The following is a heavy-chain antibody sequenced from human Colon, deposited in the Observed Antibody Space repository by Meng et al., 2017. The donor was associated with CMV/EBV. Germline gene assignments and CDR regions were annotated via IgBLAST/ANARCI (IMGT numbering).Heavy chain of an antibody. J-gene: IGHJ4*02. CDR3: TRDQYGSRYYDFWSGYPNSDY. CDR2: IIWTSGST. CDR1: GFTFDDYG. Sequence: GESLKISCEASGFTFDDYGMSWVRQAPGKGLEWVSGIIWTSGSTGYADSVKGRFTISRDNAKNSLYLQMNSLRAEDTALYYCTRDQYGSRYYDFWSGYPNSDYWGQGTLVTVSS. V-gene: IGHV3-20*04. D-gene: IGHD3-3*01.